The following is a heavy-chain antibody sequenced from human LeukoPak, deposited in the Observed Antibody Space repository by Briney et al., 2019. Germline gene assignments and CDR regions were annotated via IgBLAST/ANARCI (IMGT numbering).Heavy chain of an antibody. CDR1: GFTFSSYW. CDR3: AREVTRYYWYFDL. V-gene: IGHV3-74*01. D-gene: IGHD3-9*01. CDR2: INSDGSST. Sequence: GGSLRLSCAASGFTFSSYWMHWVRQGPGKGLAWVSRINSDGSSTSYADSVKGRFTISRDNAENTLYLQMNSLRAEDTAVYYCAREVTRYYWYFDLRGRGTLVTVSS. J-gene: IGHJ2*01.